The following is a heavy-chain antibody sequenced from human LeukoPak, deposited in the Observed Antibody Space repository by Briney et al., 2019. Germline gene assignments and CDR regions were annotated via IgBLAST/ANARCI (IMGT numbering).Heavy chain of an antibody. Sequence: GSSLKISCKGAENSFTSYWSGGGRQPPGKGLEGRGINSHDDTATRYNPFLRGEVTISADKSTSTAYEHWSSLTDSGTAKYDSARRDGYNRPGDYWGQGTLVTVSS. V-gene: IGHV5-51*01. CDR3: ARRDGYNRPGDY. CDR2: NSHDDTAT. CDR1: ENSFTSYW. J-gene: IGHJ4*02. D-gene: IGHD5-24*01.